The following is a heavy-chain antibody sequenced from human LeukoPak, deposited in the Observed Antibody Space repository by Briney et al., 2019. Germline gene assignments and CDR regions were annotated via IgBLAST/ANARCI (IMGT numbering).Heavy chain of an antibody. CDR3: ARDGLIVGATASYFDY. CDR1: GFTFSSYS. Sequence: GGSLRLSCAASGFTFSSYSMNWVRQAPGKGLEWVSYISSSSSTIYYADSVKGRFTISRDNAKNSLYLQMNSLRAEDTAVYYCARDGLIVGATASYFDYWGQGTLVTVSS. CDR2: ISSSSSTI. V-gene: IGHV3-48*01. J-gene: IGHJ4*02. D-gene: IGHD1-26*01.